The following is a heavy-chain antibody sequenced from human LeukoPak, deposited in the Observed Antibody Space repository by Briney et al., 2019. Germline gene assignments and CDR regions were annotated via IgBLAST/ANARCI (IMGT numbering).Heavy chain of an antibody. J-gene: IGHJ4*02. V-gene: IGHV3-74*01. CDR2: INSDGSSR. CDR1: AFTFSSYW. Sequence: TGGSLRLSCATSAFTFSSYWMNWVRQAPGKGLVWVSRINSDGSSRSYADYVKGRFTISRDDAKNTLYLQMSSLSVDDTAIYYCTRGSPGYSSSWLDFWGQGILVTVSS. D-gene: IGHD6-13*01. CDR3: TRGSPGYSSSWLDF.